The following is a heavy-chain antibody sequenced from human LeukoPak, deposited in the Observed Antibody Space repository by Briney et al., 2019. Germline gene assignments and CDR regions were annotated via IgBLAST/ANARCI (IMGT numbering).Heavy chain of an antibody. CDR1: GYSFTSYW. V-gene: IGHV5-51*01. J-gene: IGHJ4*02. Sequence: GESLKISCKGSGYSFTSYWIGWVRQMPGKGLEWMGIICPGDSDTRYSPSFQGQVTISADNSISTAYLQWSSLKASDTAMYYCARTFSPVNTAMDVNFDYWGQGTLVTFSS. CDR2: ICPGDSDT. D-gene: IGHD5-18*01. CDR3: ARTFSPVNTAMDVNFDY.